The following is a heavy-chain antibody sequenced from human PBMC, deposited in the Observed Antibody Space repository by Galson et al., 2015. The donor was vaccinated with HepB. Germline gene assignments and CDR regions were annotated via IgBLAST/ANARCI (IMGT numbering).Heavy chain of an antibody. J-gene: IGHJ4*02. CDR3: ARVGRTYYDFWSGYWGYFDY. V-gene: IGHV6-1*01. D-gene: IGHD3-3*01. Sequence: CAISGDSVSSNSAAWNWIRQSPSRGLEWLGRTYYRSKWYNDYAVSVKSRITINPDTSKNQFSLQLNSVTPEDTAVYYCARVGRTYYDFWSGYWGYFDYWGQGTLVTVSS. CDR2: TYYRSKWYN. CDR1: GDSVSSNSAA.